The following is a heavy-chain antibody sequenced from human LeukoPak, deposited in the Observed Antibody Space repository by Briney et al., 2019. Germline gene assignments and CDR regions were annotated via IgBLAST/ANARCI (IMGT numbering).Heavy chain of an antibody. CDR2: ISYDGSNK. CDR3: ARDFENYYGSGSYYPADY. Sequence: GGSLRLSCAASGFTFSSYAMHWVRQAPGKGLEWVAVISYDGSNKYYADSVKGRFTTSRDNSKNTLYLQMNSLRAEDTAVYYCARDFENYYGSGSYYPADYWGQGTLVTVSS. CDR1: GFTFSSYA. J-gene: IGHJ4*02. D-gene: IGHD3-10*01. V-gene: IGHV3-30-3*01.